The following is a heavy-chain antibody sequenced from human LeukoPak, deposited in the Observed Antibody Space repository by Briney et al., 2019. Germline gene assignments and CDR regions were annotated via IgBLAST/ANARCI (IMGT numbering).Heavy chain of an antibody. CDR2: ISWNSGSI. V-gene: IGHV3-9*01. CDR3: AKVAVADYYFDY. D-gene: IGHD6-19*01. J-gene: IGHJ4*02. CDR1: GFTFDDYA. Sequence: GRSLRLSCAASGFTFDDYAMHWVRQAPGKGLEWVSGISWNSGSIGYADSVKGRFTISRDNAKNSLYLQMNSLRAEDTALYYCAKVAVADYYFDYWAREPWSPSPQ.